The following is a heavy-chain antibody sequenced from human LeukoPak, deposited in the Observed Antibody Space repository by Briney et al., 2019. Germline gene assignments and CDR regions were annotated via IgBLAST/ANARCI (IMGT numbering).Heavy chain of an antibody. D-gene: IGHD6-6*01. CDR1: GFNFTGYW. Sequence: SGGSLRLSYAGSGFNFTGYWMHWVRQAPGKGLEWISRLYSDGRSLTYADSVMGRFTISRDNAKNMLYLQMNSLRAEDTAVYYCAKDVDSSSSWSLNYWGQGTLVTVSS. J-gene: IGHJ4*02. CDR2: LYSDGRSL. V-gene: IGHV3-74*03. CDR3: AKDVDSSSSWSLNY.